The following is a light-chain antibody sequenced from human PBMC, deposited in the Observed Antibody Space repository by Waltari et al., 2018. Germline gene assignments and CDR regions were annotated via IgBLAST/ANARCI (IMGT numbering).Light chain of an antibody. CDR2: EAT. Sequence: QSALSQPASVSGSPGQSLTITCTGASTDLASYNLVAWYQHHPNRAPKLIIYEATKRPSGISHRFSGAKSGATASLRISGLQADDEADYYCCSYTGISTSYGCGGGTKVTVL. CDR3: CSYTGISTSYG. CDR1: STDLASYNL. J-gene: IGLJ1*01. V-gene: IGLV2-23*01.